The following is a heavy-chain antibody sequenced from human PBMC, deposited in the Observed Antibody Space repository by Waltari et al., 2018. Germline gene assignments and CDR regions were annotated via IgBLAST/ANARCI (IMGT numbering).Heavy chain of an antibody. V-gene: IGHV2-5*01. D-gene: IGHD3-22*01. CDR1: GFSLSTSGVG. Sequence: QITLKESGPTLVKPTQTLTLTCTFSGFSLSTSGVGVGWIRQPPGPALEWLALIYWNDDKRYSPSLKSRLTINKDTSKSQVVLKMTNMDPVDTATYYCANRPGAYYDSSGYSTVDAFDIWGQGKMVTVSS. CDR3: ANRPGAYYDSSGYSTVDAFDI. J-gene: IGHJ3*02. CDR2: IYWNDDK.